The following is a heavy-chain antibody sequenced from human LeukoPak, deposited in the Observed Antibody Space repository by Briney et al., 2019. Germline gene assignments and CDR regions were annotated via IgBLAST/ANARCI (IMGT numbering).Heavy chain of an antibody. CDR2: ISAYNGNT. J-gene: IGHJ4*02. D-gene: IGHD6-19*01. CDR3: AREERAWRPWLVPDY. CDR1: GYTFTSYG. Sequence: GASVKVSCKASGYTFTSYGISWVRQAPGQGLEWMGWISAYNGNTNYAQKLQGRVTMTTDTSTSTAYMELRSLRSDDTAVYYCAREERAWRPWLVPDYWGQGTLVTVSS. V-gene: IGHV1-18*01.